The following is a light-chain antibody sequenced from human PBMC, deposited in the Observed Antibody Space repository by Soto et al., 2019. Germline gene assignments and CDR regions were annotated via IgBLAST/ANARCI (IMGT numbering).Light chain of an antibody. CDR2: TNS. V-gene: IGLV1-44*01. Sequence: QSVLTQPPSVSGTPGQRVTISCSGGNSNIGRNPVSWYQEFPGTAPKLLISTNSRRPSWVPDRVSGSKSGTSASLAISGLRSEDEAVYYCGTSDDTVYVFGSGTKVTVL. J-gene: IGLJ1*01. CDR3: GTSDDTVYV. CDR1: NSNIGRNP.